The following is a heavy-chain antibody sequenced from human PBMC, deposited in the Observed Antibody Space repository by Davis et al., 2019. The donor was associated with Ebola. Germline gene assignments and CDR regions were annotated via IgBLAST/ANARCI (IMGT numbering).Heavy chain of an antibody. CDR3: ARRLFFSRPTALQGGTVRGNWFDP. CDR2: IYYSGST. D-gene: IGHD4-11*01. V-gene: IGHV4-39*01. Sequence: PSETLSLTCTVSGGSISSSSYYWGWIRQPPGKGLEWIGSIYYSGSTYYNPSLKSRVTISVDTSKNQFSLKLSSVTAADAAVYYCARRLFFSRPTALQGGTVRGNWFDPWGQGTLVTVSS. CDR1: GGSISSSSYY. J-gene: IGHJ5*02.